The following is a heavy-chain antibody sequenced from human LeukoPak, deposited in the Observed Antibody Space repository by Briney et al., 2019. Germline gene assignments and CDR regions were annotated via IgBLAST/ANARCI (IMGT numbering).Heavy chain of an antibody. D-gene: IGHD6-19*01. Sequence: SETLSLTCTVSGGSISSGSYYWSWIRQPAGKGLEWIGRIYPSGSTNYNPSLKSRVTISVDTSKNQFSLKLSSVTAADTAVYYCAVIAVAGRGYFDYWGQGILVTVSS. CDR3: AVIAVAGRGYFDY. V-gene: IGHV4-61*02. CDR2: IYPSGST. CDR1: GGSISSGSYY. J-gene: IGHJ4*02.